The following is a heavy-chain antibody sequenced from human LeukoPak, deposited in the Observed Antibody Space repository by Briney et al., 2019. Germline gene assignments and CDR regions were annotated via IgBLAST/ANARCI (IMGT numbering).Heavy chain of an antibody. CDR3: ARSASGYSYGRWGYFDY. V-gene: IGHV1-69*13. CDR1: GGTFSSYA. CDR2: IIPIFGTA. J-gene: IGHJ4*02. Sequence: SVKVSCKAAGGTFSSYAISWVGQARGQRLGWMGGIIPIFGTANYAQKCQGRVTITADESTSTAYMELSSLRSEDTAVYYCARSASGYSYGRWGYFDYWGQGTLVTVSS. D-gene: IGHD5-18*01.